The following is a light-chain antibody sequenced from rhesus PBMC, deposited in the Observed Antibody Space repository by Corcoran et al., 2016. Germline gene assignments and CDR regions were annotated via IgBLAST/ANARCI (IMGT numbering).Light chain of an antibody. CDR2: EVS. CDR3: MQALEFPFT. Sequence: DIVMTQTPLSLPVTPGEPASISCRSSQSLLDSEAGNTYLAWYLQKPGQSPHLLSYEVSNRAPGVPDRVRGSGSDTDFTLKSSRVEAEDVGVYYGMQALEFPFTFGPGTKLDIK. CDR1: QSLLDSEAGNTY. J-gene: IGKJ3*01. V-gene: IGKV2-104*02.